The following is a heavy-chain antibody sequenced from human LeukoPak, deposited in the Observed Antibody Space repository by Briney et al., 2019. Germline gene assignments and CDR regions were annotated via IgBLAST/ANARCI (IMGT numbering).Heavy chain of an antibody. D-gene: IGHD3-16*01. V-gene: IGHV1-2*02. CDR2: ISAYNGCT. CDR3: ARDWGTESVDY. J-gene: IGHJ4*02. CDR1: GYTFSIYN. Sequence: ASVKVSCKASGYTFSIYNMHWVRQAPGQGLEWMGWISAYNGCTNYAQNFQGRVTMTRDTSTSTVYMELSSLRSEDTAVYYCARDWGTESVDYWGQGTLVTVSS.